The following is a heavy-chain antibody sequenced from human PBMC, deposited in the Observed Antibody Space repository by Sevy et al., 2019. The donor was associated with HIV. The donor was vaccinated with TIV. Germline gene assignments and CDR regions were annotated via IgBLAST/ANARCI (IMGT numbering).Heavy chain of an antibody. D-gene: IGHD2-15*01. J-gene: IGHJ3*02. Sequence: SETLSLTCAVSGGSISSGGYSWSWIRQPPGKGLEWIGYIYHSGSTYYNPSLKSRVTISVDRSKNQFSLKLSSVTAADTAVYYCARDRGCSGGSCHDAFDIWGQGTMVTASS. V-gene: IGHV4-30-2*01. CDR3: ARDRGCSGGSCHDAFDI. CDR2: IYHSGST. CDR1: GGSISSGGYS.